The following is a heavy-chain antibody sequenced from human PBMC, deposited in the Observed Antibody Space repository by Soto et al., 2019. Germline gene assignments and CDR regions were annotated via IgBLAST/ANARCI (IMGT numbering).Heavy chain of an antibody. CDR1: GYTFTYRY. Sequence: GASVKVSCKASGYTFTYRYLHWVRQAPGQALEWMGWITPCNGNTNYAHKFQDRVTITRARSMSTAYMKLSSLRSEDTAIYYCTAAYYHGSGNYDYLFDPWGQGTLVTVSS. J-gene: IGHJ5*02. V-gene: IGHV1-45*02. CDR2: ITPCNGNT. CDR3: TAAYYHGSGNYDYLFDP. D-gene: IGHD3-10*01.